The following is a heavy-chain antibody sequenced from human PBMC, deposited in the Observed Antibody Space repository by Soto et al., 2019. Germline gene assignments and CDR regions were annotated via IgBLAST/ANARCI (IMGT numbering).Heavy chain of an antibody. CDR1: GFTFSSYW. V-gene: IGHV3-7*01. Sequence: EVQLVESGGGLVQPGGSLRLSCVDSGFTFSSYWMSWVRQAPVKGLEWVGNIKQDGSEENYVDSLKGRFTISRDNAKNSMYRQMNRLRVEDTAVYYCARIAATGRGWDVWGQGTTVVVSS. CDR2: IKQDGSEE. CDR3: ARIAATGRGWDV. D-gene: IGHD6-13*01. J-gene: IGHJ6*02.